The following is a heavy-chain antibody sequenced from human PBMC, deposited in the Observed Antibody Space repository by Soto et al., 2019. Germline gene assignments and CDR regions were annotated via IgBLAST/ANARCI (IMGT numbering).Heavy chain of an antibody. D-gene: IGHD5-12*01. J-gene: IGHJ6*03. CDR1: GGSISSGGYY. CDR3: ARVKEWLRLAYYYYMDV. Sequence: SETLSLTCTVSGGSISSGGYYWGWIRQHPGKGLEWIGYIYYSGSTYYNPSLKSRVTISVDTSKNQFSLKLSSVTAADTAVYYCARVKEWLRLAYYYYMDVWGKGTTVTVSS. V-gene: IGHV4-31*03. CDR2: IYYSGST.